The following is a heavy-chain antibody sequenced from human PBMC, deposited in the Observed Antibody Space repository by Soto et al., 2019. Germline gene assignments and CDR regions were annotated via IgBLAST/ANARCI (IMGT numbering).Heavy chain of an antibody. J-gene: IGHJ5*02. CDR1: PFRLRSHG. CDR3: ARGVLEAAGTQNFCDT. V-gene: IGHV3-33*01. D-gene: IGHD6-13*01. CDR2: IWYDGSNK. Sequence: PGVSLRLSCAACPFRLRSHGMHWVRQAPGKGLEWVAVIWYDGSNKYYADSGKGRFTISRDNSNNTLYRQMNSLRAEATAVYYCARGVLEAAGTQNFCDTWGQGTLV.